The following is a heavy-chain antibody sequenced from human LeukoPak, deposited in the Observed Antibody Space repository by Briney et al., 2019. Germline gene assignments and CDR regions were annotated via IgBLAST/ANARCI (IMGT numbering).Heavy chain of an antibody. J-gene: IGHJ4*02. CDR2: ISYDGSNK. CDR3: AKSPRYYGDYRPDPDY. Sequence: PGGSLRLSCAASGFTFSSYGMHWVRQAPGKGLEWVAVISYDGSNKYYADSVKGRFTISRDNSKNTLYLQMNSLRAEDTAVYYCAKSPRYYGDYRPDPDYWGQGTLVTVSS. V-gene: IGHV3-30*18. D-gene: IGHD4-17*01. CDR1: GFTFSSYG.